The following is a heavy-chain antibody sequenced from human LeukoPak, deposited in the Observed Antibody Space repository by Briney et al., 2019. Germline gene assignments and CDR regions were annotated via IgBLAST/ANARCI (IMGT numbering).Heavy chain of an antibody. CDR3: ARENVTRRRHYYYYMDV. CDR2: IYTSGST. V-gene: IGHV4-4*07. J-gene: IGHJ6*03. CDR1: GGSISSYY. Sequence: SETLSLTCTVSGGSISSYYWSWIRQPAGKGLEWIGRIYTSGSTNYNPSLESRVTMSVDTSKNQFSLKLSSVTAADTAVYYCARENVTRRRHYYYYMDVWGKGTTVTISS. D-gene: IGHD2-15*01.